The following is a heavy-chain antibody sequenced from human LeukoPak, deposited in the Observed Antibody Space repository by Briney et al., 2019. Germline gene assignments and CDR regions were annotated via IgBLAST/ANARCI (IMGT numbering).Heavy chain of an antibody. CDR2: ISYDGSNK. CDR1: GFTFSNYA. CDR3: ARAKPPFWSGYKTDNWFDP. J-gene: IGHJ5*02. D-gene: IGHD3-3*01. Sequence: GGSLRLSCAASGFTFSNYAMHWVRQAPGKGLEWVAVISYDGSNKYYADSVKGRFTISRDNSKNTLYLQMNSLRAEDTAVYYCARAKPPFWSGYKTDNWFDPWGQGTLVTVSS. V-gene: IGHV3-30*04.